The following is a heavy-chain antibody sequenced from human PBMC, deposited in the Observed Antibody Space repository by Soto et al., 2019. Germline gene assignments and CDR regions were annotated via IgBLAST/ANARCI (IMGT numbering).Heavy chain of an antibody. CDR2: ISYDGSNK. J-gene: IGHJ4*02. Sequence: SLRLSCAASGFTFSSYAMHWVRQAPGKGLEWVAVISYDGSNKYYADSVKGRFTISRDNSKNTLYLQMNSLRAEDTAVYYCARDPRSIAVAGLFDYWGQGTLVTVSS. CDR3: ARDPRSIAVAGLFDY. V-gene: IGHV3-30-3*01. CDR1: GFTFSSYA. D-gene: IGHD6-19*01.